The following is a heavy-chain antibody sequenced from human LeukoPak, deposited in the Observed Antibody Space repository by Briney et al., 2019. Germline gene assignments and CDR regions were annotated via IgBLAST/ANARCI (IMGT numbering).Heavy chain of an antibody. CDR3: ARVTYSSGWLDY. CDR1: GGSISSYY. Sequence: PSETLSLTCTVSGGSISSYYWSWIRQPPGKGLEWIGCIYYSGSTNYNPSLKSRVTISVDTSKNQFSLKLSSVTAADTAVYYRARVTYSSGWLDYWGQGTLVTVSS. J-gene: IGHJ4*02. CDR2: IYYSGST. D-gene: IGHD6-19*01. V-gene: IGHV4-59*01.